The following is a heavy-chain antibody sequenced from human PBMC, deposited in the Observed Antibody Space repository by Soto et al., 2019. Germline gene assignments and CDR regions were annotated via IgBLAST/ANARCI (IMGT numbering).Heavy chain of an antibody. D-gene: IGHD4-17*01. V-gene: IGHV1-2*02. CDR2: INPNSGGT. J-gene: IGHJ6*02. Sequence: VASVKVSCKASGYTFTGYYMHWVRQAPGQGLEWMGWINPNSGGTNYAQKFQGRVTMTRDTSISTAYMELSRLRSDDTAVYYCSTVTYYYYGMDVWGQGTTVTVSS. CDR3: STVTYYYYGMDV. CDR1: GYTFTGYY.